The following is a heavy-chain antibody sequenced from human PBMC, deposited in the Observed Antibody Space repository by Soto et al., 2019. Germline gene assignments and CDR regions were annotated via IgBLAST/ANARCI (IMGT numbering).Heavy chain of an antibody. CDR1: GGSISSGGYY. CDR2: IYYSGST. CDR3: ASRYYDILTGYRDY. V-gene: IGHV4-31*03. Sequence: PSETLSLTCTVSGGSISSGGYYWSWIRQHPGKGLEWIGYIYYSGSTYYNPSLKSRVTISVDTSKNQFSLKLSSVTAADTAVYYCASRYYDILTGYRDYWGQGTLVTVSS. D-gene: IGHD3-9*01. J-gene: IGHJ4*02.